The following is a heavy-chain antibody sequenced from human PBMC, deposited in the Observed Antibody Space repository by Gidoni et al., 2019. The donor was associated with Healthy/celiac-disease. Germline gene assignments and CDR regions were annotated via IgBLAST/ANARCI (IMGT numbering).Heavy chain of an antibody. J-gene: IGHJ4*02. V-gene: IGHV4-39*01. Sequence: QLQLQESGPGLVKPSETLSLTCTVSGGSISSSSYYWGWIRQPPGKGLEWIGSIYYSGSTYYNPSLKSRVTISVDTSKNQFSLKLSSVTAADTAVYYCASFCAASIAVAGTFDYWGQGTLVTVSS. CDR1: GGSISSSSYY. CDR3: ASFCAASIAVAGTFDY. D-gene: IGHD6-19*01. CDR2: IYYSGST.